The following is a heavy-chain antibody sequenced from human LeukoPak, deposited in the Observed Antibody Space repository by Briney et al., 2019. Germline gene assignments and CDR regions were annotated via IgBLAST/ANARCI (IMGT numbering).Heavy chain of an antibody. CDR1: GGSISSYY. CDR2: IYYSGST. V-gene: IGHV4-59*01. Sequence: SETLSLTCTVSGGSISSYYWSWIRQPPGKGLEWIGYIYYSGSTNYNPSLESRVTISVDTSKNQFSLKLSSVTAADTAVYHCARDRGGITMVRGPYAFDIWGQGTMVTVSS. D-gene: IGHD3-10*01. CDR3: ARDRGGITMVRGPYAFDI. J-gene: IGHJ3*02.